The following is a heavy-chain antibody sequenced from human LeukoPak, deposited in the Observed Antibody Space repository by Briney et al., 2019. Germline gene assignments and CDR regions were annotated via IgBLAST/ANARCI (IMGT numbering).Heavy chain of an antibody. CDR3: ARPTTMVRGAPLGY. CDR2: MNPNSGNT. D-gene: IGHD3-10*01. Sequence: ASVKVSCKAAGYPFTSYDINWVRQATGQGLEWMGWMNPNSGNTGHAQKFQGRVTMTRNTSISTAYMELSSLRSEDTAVYYCARPTTMVRGAPLGYWGQGTLVTVSS. J-gene: IGHJ4*02. V-gene: IGHV1-8*01. CDR1: GYPFTSYD.